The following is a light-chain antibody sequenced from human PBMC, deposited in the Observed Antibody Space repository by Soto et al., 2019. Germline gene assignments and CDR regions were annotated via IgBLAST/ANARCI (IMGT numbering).Light chain of an antibody. J-gene: IGKJ4*01. CDR2: AAS. CDR3: QQLESYPST. CDR1: QGINTF. V-gene: IGKV1-9*01. Sequence: IQLTQSPSSLSASLGDSVTITCRASQGINTFLAWYQQKPGKAPKLLIYAASTLQSGVPSRFSGSGSGPDSTLTISSLQHEDFATYYCQQLESYPSTLGGGTKVDI.